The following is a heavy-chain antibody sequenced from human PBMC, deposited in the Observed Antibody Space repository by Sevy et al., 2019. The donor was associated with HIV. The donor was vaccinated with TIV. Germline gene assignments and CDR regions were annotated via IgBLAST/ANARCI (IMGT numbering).Heavy chain of an antibody. Sequence: ASVKVSCKASGYIFSNYGISWVRQAPGQGLEWMGWISTYNGNTKYVEKFQGRVTMTTDTTTNTVHLELKNLRSDDAALYYCARDQSVSHDYGDYMLTYWGQGTLVTVSS. CDR3: ARDQSVSHDYGDYMLTY. CDR1: GYIFSNYG. D-gene: IGHD4-17*01. CDR2: ISTYNGNT. V-gene: IGHV1-18*01. J-gene: IGHJ4*02.